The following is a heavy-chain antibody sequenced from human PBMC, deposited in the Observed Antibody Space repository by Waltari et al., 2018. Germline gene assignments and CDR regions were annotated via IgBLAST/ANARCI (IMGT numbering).Heavy chain of an antibody. CDR3: AKDRGDYGTNWLDP. CDR2: IRAGGDTT. J-gene: IGHJ5*02. V-gene: IGHV3-23*04. Sequence: EVQLVESGGGLVQPGGSLRLSCAASEFPFSRHSMTWVRQAPGKGLEWVSSIRAGGDTTYYADSVKGRFTISRDNSQNTLYLQMNSLRAEDTAVYYCAKDRGDYGTNWLDPWGQGTLVTVSS. D-gene: IGHD4-17*01. CDR1: EFPFSRHS.